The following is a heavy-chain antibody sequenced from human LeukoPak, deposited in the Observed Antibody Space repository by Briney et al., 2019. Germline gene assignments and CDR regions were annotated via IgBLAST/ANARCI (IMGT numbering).Heavy chain of an antibody. V-gene: IGHV4-39*01. CDR1: GGSISSSTYY. CDR2: IYYSGNA. Sequence: SETLSLTCTVSGGSISSSTYYWGWIRQPPGKGLEWIGNIYYSGNAYHNPSLKSRVTISVDTSKNQFSLRLSSVTAADTAMYYCAKSNGYGLIDYWGQGTLVTVSS. J-gene: IGHJ4*02. D-gene: IGHD5-12*01. CDR3: AKSNGYGLIDY.